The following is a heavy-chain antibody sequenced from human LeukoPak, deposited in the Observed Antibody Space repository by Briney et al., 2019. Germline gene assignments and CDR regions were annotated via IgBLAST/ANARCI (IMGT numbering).Heavy chain of an antibody. V-gene: IGHV3-48*01. D-gene: IGHD1-26*01. CDR3: ARGGAAPDY. CDR1: GFSFNSYN. CDR2: ISSSSSSIT. Sequence: GGSLRLSCEASGFSFNSYNMCWVRQAPGQGLEWVSDISSSSSSITYYADSVKGRFTISRDNAKNSLYLQMNSLRVEDTAVYYCARGGAAPDYWGQGTLVTVSS. J-gene: IGHJ4*02.